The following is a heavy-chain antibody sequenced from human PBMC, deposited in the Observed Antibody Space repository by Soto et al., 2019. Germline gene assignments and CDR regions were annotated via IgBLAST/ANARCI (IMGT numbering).Heavy chain of an antibody. CDR2: SGNKANSDTT. Sequence: QSGGSLRLSCAASGSTLSDHYVDWVRQAPGKGLEWVGRSGNKANSDTTEYGSSVKGRFTISRDDSKNSMYLQMNSLKTEDTAVYYCTRGYSGIDIYAFDIWGQGTLVTVSS. V-gene: IGHV3-72*01. CDR3: TRGYSGIDIYAFDI. J-gene: IGHJ3*02. CDR1: GSTLSDHY. D-gene: IGHD1-26*01.